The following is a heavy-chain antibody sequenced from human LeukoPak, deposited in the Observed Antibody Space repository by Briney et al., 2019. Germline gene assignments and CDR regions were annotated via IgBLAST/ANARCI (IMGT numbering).Heavy chain of an antibody. D-gene: IGHD2-15*01. CDR2: ISAYNGNT. CDR1: GYTFTSYG. V-gene: IGHV1-18*01. Sequence: ASVKVSCKASGYTFTSYGISWVRQAPGQGLEWMGWISAYNGNTNYAQKLQGRVTMTTDTSTSTAYMELRSLRSDDTAVYYCARDAVDIVDSFGYYYMDVWGKGTTVTVSS. CDR3: ARDAVDIVDSFGYYYMDV. J-gene: IGHJ6*03.